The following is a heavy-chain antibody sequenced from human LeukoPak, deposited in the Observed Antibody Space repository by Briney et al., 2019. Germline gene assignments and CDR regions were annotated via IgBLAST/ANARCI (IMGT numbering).Heavy chain of an antibody. Sequence: PGGSLRLSCAASGFTFSSYSMNWVRQAPGKGLEWVSSISSSSSYIYYADSVKGRFTISRDNAKNSLYLQMNSLRAEDTAVYYCARGRSTRLPMDVWGQGTTVTVSS. D-gene: IGHD2-2*01. J-gene: IGHJ6*02. CDR2: ISSSSSYI. CDR3: ARGRSTRLPMDV. CDR1: GFTFSSYS. V-gene: IGHV3-21*01.